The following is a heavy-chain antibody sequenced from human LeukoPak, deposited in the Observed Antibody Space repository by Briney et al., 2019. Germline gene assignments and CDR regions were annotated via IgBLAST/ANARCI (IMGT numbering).Heavy chain of an antibody. CDR2: ISSSSSYI. J-gene: IGHJ4*02. CDR3: ARDAASGYDPGFDY. CDR1: GFTFSSYS. V-gene: IGHV3-21*01. D-gene: IGHD5-12*01. Sequence: PGGSLRLSCAASGFTFSSYSMNWVRQAPGKGLEWVSSISSSSSYIYYADSVKGRFTISRDNAKNSLYLQMNSLRAEDTAVYYCARDAASGYDPGFDYRGQGTLVTVSS.